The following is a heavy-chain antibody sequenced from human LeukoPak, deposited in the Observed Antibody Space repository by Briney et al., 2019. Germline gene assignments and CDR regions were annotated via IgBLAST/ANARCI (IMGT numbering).Heavy chain of an antibody. J-gene: IGHJ4*02. CDR3: AKDTSTVAGTDFDY. D-gene: IGHD6-19*01. CDR1: GSTFSKYG. CDR2: ISYDGSKT. Sequence: GGSLRLSCAASGSTFSKYGMHWARQAPGKGLEWATFISYDGSKTYYADSVKGRFTVSRDNSKNTLYMEMNSLRAEDTAVYYCAKDTSTVAGTDFDYWGQGTLVTVSS. V-gene: IGHV3-30*02.